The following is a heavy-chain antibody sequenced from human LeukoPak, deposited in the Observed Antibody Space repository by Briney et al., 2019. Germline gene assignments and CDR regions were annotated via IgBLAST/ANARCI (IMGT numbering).Heavy chain of an antibody. D-gene: IGHD3-10*01. V-gene: IGHV3-15*01. J-gene: IGHJ4*02. CDR2: IKSKTDGGTT. Sequence: GGSLRLSCAASGFTFSNAWMSWVRQAPGKGLEWVGRIKSKTDGGTTDYAAPVKGRFTISRDDSKNTLYLQMNSLKTEDTAVYYCTQRVRGVIFGYWGQGTLVTVSS. CDR1: GFTFSNAW. CDR3: TQRVRGVIFGY.